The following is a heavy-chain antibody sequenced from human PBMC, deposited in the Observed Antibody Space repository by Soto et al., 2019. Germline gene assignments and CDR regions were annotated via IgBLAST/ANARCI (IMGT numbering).Heavy chain of an antibody. J-gene: IGHJ1*01. CDR2: VSGGSKTI. CDR3: ARDIGGSFLFQC. V-gene: IGHV3-48*02. CDR1: GFTFKTYS. D-gene: IGHD2-15*01. Sequence: GGSLRLSCTASGFTFKTYSMSWVRQAPGKGLEWVSYVSGGSKTISYADSVKGRFTASRDNAKNSMFLQMNSLRDEDTAVYYCARDIGGSFLFQCWGKGTLVPVSS.